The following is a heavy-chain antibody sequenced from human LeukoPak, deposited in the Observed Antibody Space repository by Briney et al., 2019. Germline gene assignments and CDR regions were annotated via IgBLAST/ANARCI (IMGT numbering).Heavy chain of an antibody. CDR3: ARGAKSGSYYFDY. V-gene: IGHV3-11*01. Sequence: GGSLRLSCAASGFTVRSNYMSWIRQAPGKGLEWVSYISSSGSTIYYADSVKGRFTISRDNAKNSLYLQMNSLRAEDTAVYYCARGAKSGSYYFDYWGQGTLVTVSS. J-gene: IGHJ4*02. CDR1: GFTVRSNY. D-gene: IGHD1-26*01. CDR2: ISSSGSTI.